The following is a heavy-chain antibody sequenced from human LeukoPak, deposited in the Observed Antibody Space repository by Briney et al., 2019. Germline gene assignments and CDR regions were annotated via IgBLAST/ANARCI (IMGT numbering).Heavy chain of an antibody. CDR1: GYTFTSYA. Sequence: GASVKVSCKASGYTFTSYAIHWVRQAPGQRLEWMAWINADNGNTKYSQNFQGRVTVTRDTSTSTAYMELRSLRSDDTAVYYCARVDDVLRFLEWLPYYFDYWGQGTLVTVSS. CDR2: INADNGNT. CDR3: ARVDDVLRFLEWLPYYFDY. J-gene: IGHJ4*02. D-gene: IGHD3-3*01. V-gene: IGHV1-3*01.